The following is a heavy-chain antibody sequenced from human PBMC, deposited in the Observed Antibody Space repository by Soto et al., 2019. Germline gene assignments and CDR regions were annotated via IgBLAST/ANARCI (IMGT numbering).Heavy chain of an antibody. V-gene: IGHV3-21*01. J-gene: IGHJ4*02. Sequence: PGGSLRLSCAASGFTFSSYSMNWVRQAPGKGLEWVSSISSSSSYIYYADSVKGRFTISRDNAKNSLYLQMNSLRAEDTAVYYCARDQAGLWFGELLAGLDYWGQGTLVTVSS. D-gene: IGHD3-10*01. CDR3: ARDQAGLWFGELLAGLDY. CDR1: GFTFSSYS. CDR2: ISSSSSYI.